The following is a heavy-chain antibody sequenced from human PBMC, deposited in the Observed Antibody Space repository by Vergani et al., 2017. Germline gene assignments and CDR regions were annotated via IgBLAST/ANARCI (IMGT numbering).Heavy chain of an antibody. Sequence: QVQLVQSGAEVKKPGASVKVSCKASGYTFTSYYMHWVRQAPGQGLEWMGIINPSGGSTSYAQKFQGRVTMTRDTSTSTVYMELSSLRSEDTAVYYCARSEEYSSSSEPWFDPWGQGTLVTVSS. CDR1: GYTFTSYY. V-gene: IGHV1-46*01. J-gene: IGHJ5*02. CDR2: INPSGGST. D-gene: IGHD6-6*01. CDR3: ARSEEYSSSSEPWFDP.